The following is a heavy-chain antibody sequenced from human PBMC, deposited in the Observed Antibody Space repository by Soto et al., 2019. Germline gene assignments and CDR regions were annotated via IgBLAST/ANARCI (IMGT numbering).Heavy chain of an antibody. V-gene: IGHV3-21*01. Sequence: EVQLVESGGGLVKPGGSLRLSCEASGFTFSSYSMNWVRQAPGKGLEWVSSISSSRSYIYYADSGKGRFTISRDNAKNSLYLQMNSLRAEDTAVYYCASSTHSSPETWGQGTLVTVSS. CDR2: ISSSRSYI. CDR1: GFTFSSYS. CDR3: ASSTHSSPET. J-gene: IGHJ5*02. D-gene: IGHD6-13*01.